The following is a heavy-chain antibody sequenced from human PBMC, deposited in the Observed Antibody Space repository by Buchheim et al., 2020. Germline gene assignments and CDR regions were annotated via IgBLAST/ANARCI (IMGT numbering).Heavy chain of an antibody. J-gene: IGHJ5*02. V-gene: IGHV4-59*08. Sequence: QVQLQESGPGLVKPSETLSLTCTVSGGSINSYYWSWIRQPPGKGLEWIGYIYYSGSTNYNPSLKSRVTISVDTSKNQFSLKLSSVIAADTAVYYCARAARYYDAFDPWGRGTL. CDR1: GGSINSYY. CDR3: ARAARYYDAFDP. CDR2: IYYSGST. D-gene: IGHD3-22*01.